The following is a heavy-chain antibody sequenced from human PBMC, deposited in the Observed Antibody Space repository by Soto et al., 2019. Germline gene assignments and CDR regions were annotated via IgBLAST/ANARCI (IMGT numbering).Heavy chain of an antibody. CDR3: ARPKGTYSSGYYYFDF. CDR2: IIPLFGTA. V-gene: IGHV1-69*01. D-gene: IGHD6-19*01. Sequence: QVQLEQSGAEVKQPGSSVRVSCTTSGGTFSTYAINWVRQAPGQGLEWMGAIIPLFGTADYSQKFQGRVTITADESTSTAYMELRSLRSDDTAVYFCARPKGTYSSGYYYFDFWGQGTLVTVSS. J-gene: IGHJ4*02. CDR1: GGTFSTYA.